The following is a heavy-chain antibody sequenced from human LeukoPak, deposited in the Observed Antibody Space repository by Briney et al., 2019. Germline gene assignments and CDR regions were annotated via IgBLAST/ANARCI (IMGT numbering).Heavy chain of an antibody. D-gene: IGHD1-26*01. Sequence: PGGSLRLSCAASGFTFSSYEMNWARQAPGKGLEWVSYISSSGSTIYYADSVKGRFTISRDNAKNSLYLQMNSLRAEDTAVYYCARDREYFQHWGQGTLATVSS. V-gene: IGHV3-48*03. CDR3: ARDREYFQH. CDR1: GFTFSSYE. J-gene: IGHJ1*01. CDR2: ISSSGSTI.